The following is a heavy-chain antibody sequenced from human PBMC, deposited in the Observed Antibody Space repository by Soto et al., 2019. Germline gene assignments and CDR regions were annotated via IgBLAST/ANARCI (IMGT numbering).Heavy chain of an antibody. CDR3: AKGGYYSLFDI. J-gene: IGHJ3*02. D-gene: IGHD2-15*01. CDR2: ISGSGGRM. Sequence: EMQLLESGGGLVQPGGSLRLSCVASGFPFSSYTMSWVRQTPEKGLEWVSGISGSGGRMYYADSVKGRFTISRDNSNNTLSLQMHSLRVEDTAVYFCAKGGYYSLFDIWGQGTIVTVST. CDR1: GFPFSSYT. V-gene: IGHV3-23*01.